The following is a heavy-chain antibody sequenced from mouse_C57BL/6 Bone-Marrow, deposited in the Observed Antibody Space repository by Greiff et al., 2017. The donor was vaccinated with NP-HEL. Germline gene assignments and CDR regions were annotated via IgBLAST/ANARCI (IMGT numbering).Heavy chain of an antibody. CDR3: ARSGFITTVVATYYYAMDY. CDR1: GYTFTSYG. V-gene: IGHV1-81*01. D-gene: IGHD1-1*01. J-gene: IGHJ4*01. Sequence: VQLQQSGAELARPGASVKLSCKASGYTFTSYGISWVKQRTGQGLEWIGEIYPRSGNTYYNEKFKGKATLTADKSSSTAYMELRSLTFEDSAVYFCARSGFITTVVATYYYAMDYWGQGTSVTVSS. CDR2: IYPRSGNT.